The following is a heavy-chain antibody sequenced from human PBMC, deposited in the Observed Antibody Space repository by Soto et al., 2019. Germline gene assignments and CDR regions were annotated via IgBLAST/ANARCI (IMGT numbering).Heavy chain of an antibody. J-gene: IGHJ1*01. V-gene: IGHV3-23*01. CDR1: GFTFSSYA. CDR3: AKDYSLCGGDCYSEVFQH. Sequence: GGSLRLSCAASGFTFSSYAMSWVRQAPGKGLEWVSAISGSGGSTYYADSVEGRFTISRDNSKNTLYLQMNSLRAEDTAVYYCAKDYSLCGGDCYSEVFQHWGQGTXVTVSS. CDR2: ISGSGGST. D-gene: IGHD2-21*02.